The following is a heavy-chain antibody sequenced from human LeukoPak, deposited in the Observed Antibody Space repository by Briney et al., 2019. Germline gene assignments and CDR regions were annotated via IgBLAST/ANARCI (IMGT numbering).Heavy chain of an antibody. J-gene: IGHJ3*02. V-gene: IGHV4-61*02. Sequence: SETLSLTCTVSGGSISSGSYYCSWIRQPAGKGLEWIGRIYTGETTNYNPSLKSRVTISVDTSKNQFSLKLNSVSAADTAVYYCVTNRDTTMGRNAFDIWGQGTMVTVSS. CDR2: IYTGETT. CDR3: VTNRDTTMGRNAFDI. CDR1: GGSISSGSYY. D-gene: IGHD5-18*01.